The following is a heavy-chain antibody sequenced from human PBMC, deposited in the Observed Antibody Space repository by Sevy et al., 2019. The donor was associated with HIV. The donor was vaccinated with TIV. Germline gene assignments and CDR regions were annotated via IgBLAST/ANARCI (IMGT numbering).Heavy chain of an antibody. V-gene: IGHV3-33*01. D-gene: IGHD2-2*01. Sequence: GGSLRLSCAASGFTFSSYGMHWVRQAPGKGLEWVSVIWYDGSNKYYADSVKGRFTISRDNSKNTLYLQMNSLRAEDTAVYYWARDNRHCSSTSCPVDDAFDIWGQGTMVTVSS. CDR3: ARDNRHCSSTSCPVDDAFDI. CDR2: IWYDGSNK. CDR1: GFTFSSYG. J-gene: IGHJ3*02.